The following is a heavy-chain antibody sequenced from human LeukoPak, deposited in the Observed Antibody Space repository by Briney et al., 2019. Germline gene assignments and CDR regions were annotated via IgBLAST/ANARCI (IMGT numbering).Heavy chain of an antibody. Sequence: GEPLQISCQGSGSLFTGNCIGWVRQMPGKSLELMGIIYPGDSDTRYSPSFEGQVTMSADKSISTAYLQWSSLGAADTALYYCARGRGSGCSTGFDYWGQGTLVTVSS. V-gene: IGHV5-51*01. CDR3: ARGRGSGCSTGFDY. D-gene: IGHD6-19*01. CDR2: IYPGDSDT. J-gene: IGHJ4*02. CDR1: GSLFTGNC.